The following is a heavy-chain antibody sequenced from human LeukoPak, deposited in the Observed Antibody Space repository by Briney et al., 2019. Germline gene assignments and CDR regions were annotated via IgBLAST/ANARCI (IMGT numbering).Heavy chain of an antibody. D-gene: IGHD5-18*01. J-gene: IGHJ6*03. Sequence: SETLSLTCTVSGGSISSHYWSWIRQPAGKGLEWIGRIYTSGSTNYNPSLKSRATISVDTSKNQFSLKLSSVTAADTAVYYCARSELWSSYYYYYMDVWGKGTTVTVSS. CDR1: GGSISSHY. V-gene: IGHV4-4*07. CDR2: IYTSGST. CDR3: ARSELWSSYYYYYMDV.